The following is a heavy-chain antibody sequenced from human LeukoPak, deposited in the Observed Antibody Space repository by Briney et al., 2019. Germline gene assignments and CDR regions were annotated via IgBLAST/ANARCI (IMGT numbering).Heavy chain of an antibody. Sequence: PSQTLSLTCTVSGGSISSGGYYWSWIRQHPGKGLEWIGYIYYSGSTYYNPSLKSRVTISVDTSKNQFSLKLSSVTAADTAVYYCATTARRKEVATMTFDYWGQGTLVTVSS. CDR1: GGSISSGGYY. CDR2: IYYSGST. CDR3: ATTARRKEVATMTFDY. J-gene: IGHJ4*02. D-gene: IGHD5-12*01. V-gene: IGHV4-31*03.